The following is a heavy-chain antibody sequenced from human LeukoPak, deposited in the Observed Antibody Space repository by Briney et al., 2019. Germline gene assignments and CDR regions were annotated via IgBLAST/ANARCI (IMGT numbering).Heavy chain of an antibody. CDR3: ARRYYDTTGYAFDI. V-gene: IGHV3-21*01. Sequence: GGSLRLSCVASGFTFNTYTMNWVRQAPGKGLEWISCVGRDGSIHYADSVKGRITISRDNAKNSLFLQMNSLRAEDTAIYYCARRYYDTTGYAFDIWGQGTMDTVSS. CDR1: GFTFNTYT. J-gene: IGHJ3*02. D-gene: IGHD3-22*01. CDR2: VGRDGSI.